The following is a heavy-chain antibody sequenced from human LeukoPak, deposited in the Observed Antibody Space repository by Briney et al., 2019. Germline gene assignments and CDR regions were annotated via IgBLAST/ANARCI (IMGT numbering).Heavy chain of an antibody. Sequence: PSETLSLTCTVSGGSISTYYWSWIRQPPGKGLEWIGYIYYSGNTVYNPSLKSRVTMSVDTSKNQFSLRLSSVTPEDTAVYYCAREGGSWFDPWGQGTLVTVSS. V-gene: IGHV4-59*12. CDR2: IYYSGNT. CDR3: AREGGSWFDP. D-gene: IGHD3-16*01. CDR1: GGSISTYY. J-gene: IGHJ5*02.